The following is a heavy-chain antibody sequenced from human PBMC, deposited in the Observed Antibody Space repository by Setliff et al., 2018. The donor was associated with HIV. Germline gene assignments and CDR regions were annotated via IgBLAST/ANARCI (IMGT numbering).Heavy chain of an antibody. CDR2: IYTSGSP. CDR3: ARWVYNSAWSLDY. D-gene: IGHD6-19*01. CDR1: GGSVNGGNYH. J-gene: IGHJ4*02. V-gene: IGHV4-61*09. Sequence: SETLSLTCSVSGGSVNGGNYHWAWIRQPAGKGLEWIGHIYTSGSPHYKSSLTSRLTISLDTSRNQFSLKLTSVTAADSATYYCARWVYNSAWSLDYWGQGTLVTV.